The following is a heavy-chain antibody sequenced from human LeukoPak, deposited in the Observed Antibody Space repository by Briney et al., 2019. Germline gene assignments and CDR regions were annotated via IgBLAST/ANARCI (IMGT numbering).Heavy chain of an antibody. D-gene: IGHD6-19*01. J-gene: IGHJ4*02. CDR1: GGSISSSSYY. Sequence: SETLSLTCTVSGGSISSSSYYWGWIRQPPGKGLEWIGRIYTSGSTNYNPSLKSRVTMSVDTSKNQFSLKLSSVTAADTAVYYCARKIAVAGTGDYFDYWGQGTLVTVSS. CDR3: ARKIAVAGTGDYFDY. CDR2: IYTSGST. V-gene: IGHV4-61*05.